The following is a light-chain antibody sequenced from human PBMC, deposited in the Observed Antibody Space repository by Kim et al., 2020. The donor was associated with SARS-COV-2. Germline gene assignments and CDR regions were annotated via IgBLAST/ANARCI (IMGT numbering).Light chain of an antibody. J-gene: IGKJ5*01. Sequence: PGERATLSCGASQSVANDYLAWYQQRAGLAPRLLMYGVSSRATGIPDRFSGSGSGTDFTLTISRLEPEDFAVYYCQQYGSSSITFGQGTRLEIK. CDR1: QSVANDY. V-gene: IGKV3D-20*01. CDR3: QQYGSSSIT. CDR2: GVS.